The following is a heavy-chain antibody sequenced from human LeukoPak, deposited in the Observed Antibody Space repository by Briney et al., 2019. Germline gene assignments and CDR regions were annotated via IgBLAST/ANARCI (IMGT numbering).Heavy chain of an antibody. D-gene: IGHD5-24*01. CDR2: IKQDGSEK. J-gene: IGHJ4*02. CDR3: ARSVRRWLQSDY. Sequence: VANIKQDGSEKYYVDSVKGRFTISRDNAKNSLYLQMNSLRAEDTAVYYCARSVRRWLQSDYWGQGTLVTVSS. V-gene: IGHV3-7*01.